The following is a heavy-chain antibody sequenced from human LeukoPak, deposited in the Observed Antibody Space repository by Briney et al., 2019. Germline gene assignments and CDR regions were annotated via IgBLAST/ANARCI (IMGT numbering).Heavy chain of an antibody. Sequence: GGSLRLSCAASGFTFSSYGMHWVRQAPGKGLEWVAFIRYDGSNKYYADSVKGRFTISRDNSKNTLYLQMNSLRAEDTAVYYCATDPPHLVATIDSDIWGQGTMVTVSS. J-gene: IGHJ3*02. CDR2: IRYDGSNK. D-gene: IGHD5-12*01. CDR1: GFTFSSYG. CDR3: ATDPPHLVATIDSDI. V-gene: IGHV3-30*02.